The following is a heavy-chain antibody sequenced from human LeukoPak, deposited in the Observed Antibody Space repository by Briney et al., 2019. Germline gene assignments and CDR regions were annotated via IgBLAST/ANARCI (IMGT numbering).Heavy chain of an antibody. CDR3: ARDLYSSSWYFVSPGGY. V-gene: IGHV3-20*04. Sequence: GGSLRLPCAASGFTFDDYSMNWVRQAPGKGLEWVSGINWNGGSTGYADSVKGRFTISRDNAKNSLYLQMNSLRAEDTALYYCARDLYSSSWYFVSPGGYWGQGTLVTVSS. CDR1: GFTFDDYS. CDR2: INWNGGST. J-gene: IGHJ4*02. D-gene: IGHD6-13*01.